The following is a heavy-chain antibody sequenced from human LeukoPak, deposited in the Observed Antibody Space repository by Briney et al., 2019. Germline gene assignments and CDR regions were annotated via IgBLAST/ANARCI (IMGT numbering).Heavy chain of an antibody. CDR1: GYTFTSYG. D-gene: IGHD1-26*01. CDR3: ASGSGENYYYYYYMDV. J-gene: IGHJ6*03. CDR2: ITAYNGNT. Sequence: ASVKVSCKASGYTFTSYGISWVRQAPGQGLEWMGWITAYNGNTNYAQKLQGRVTMTTDTSTSTAYMELRSLRSDDTAVYYCASGSGENYYYYYYMDVWGKGTTVTVSS. V-gene: IGHV1-18*01.